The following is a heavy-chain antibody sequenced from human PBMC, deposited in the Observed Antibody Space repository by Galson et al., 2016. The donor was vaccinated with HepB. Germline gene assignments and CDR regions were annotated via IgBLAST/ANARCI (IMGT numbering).Heavy chain of an antibody. D-gene: IGHD2-2*01. CDR3: ASSTSTWQRFDS. Sequence: CAISGDSVSSNRSAWNWIRQSPSRGLEWLGRTYYRSKWYSDYAGSVKSRITINPDTSKNQISLQLNSVTPEDTAVYYCASSTSTWQRFDSWGQGALVTVSS. CDR2: TYYRSKWYS. J-gene: IGHJ4*02. V-gene: IGHV6-1*01. CDR1: GDSVSSNRSA.